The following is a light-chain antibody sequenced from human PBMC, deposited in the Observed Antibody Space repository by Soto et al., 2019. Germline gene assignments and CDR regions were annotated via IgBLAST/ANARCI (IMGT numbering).Light chain of an antibody. CDR2: EVS. J-gene: IGLJ1*01. CDR3: SSYAGSNVYV. V-gene: IGLV2-8*01. Sequence: QSALTQPPSASGSPGQSVTISCTGTSSDVGGYNYVSWYQQHPGKAPKLLIYEVSKRPSGVPDLFSGSKSGNTASLTVSGLQAEDEADYYCSSYAGSNVYVFGTGTKLTVL. CDR1: SSDVGGYNY.